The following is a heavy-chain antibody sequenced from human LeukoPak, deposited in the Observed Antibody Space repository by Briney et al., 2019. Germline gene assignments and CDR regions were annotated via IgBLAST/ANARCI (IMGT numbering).Heavy chain of an antibody. J-gene: IGHJ4*02. CDR2: ISWNSGSI. Sequence: GGSLRLSCAASGFTFDYYAMHWVRQAPGKGLEWVSGISWNSGSIGYADSVKGRFTISRDNAKNSLYLQMNSLRAEDTAVYYCASNYNYDYVWGSYGYFDYWGQGTLVTVSS. V-gene: IGHV3-9*01. CDR3: ASNYNYDYVWGSYGYFDY. D-gene: IGHD3-16*01. CDR1: GFTFDYYA.